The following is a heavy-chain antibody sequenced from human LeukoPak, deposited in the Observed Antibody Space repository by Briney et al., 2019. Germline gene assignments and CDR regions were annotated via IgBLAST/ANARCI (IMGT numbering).Heavy chain of an antibody. CDR1: GYTFISYG. V-gene: IGHV1-18*01. CDR3: ARDQQWLDPARHDFDY. J-gene: IGHJ4*02. D-gene: IGHD6-19*01. CDR2: ISAYNGNT. Sequence: ASVKVSCKASGYTFISYGFSWVRQAPGQGLEWMGWISAYNGNTNHAQKLQGRVTMTTDTSTSTAYMELRSLRSDDTAVYYCARDQQWLDPARHDFDYWGQGTLVTVSS.